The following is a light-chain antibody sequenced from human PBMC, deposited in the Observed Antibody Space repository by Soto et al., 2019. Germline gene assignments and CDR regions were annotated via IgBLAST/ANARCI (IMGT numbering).Light chain of an antibody. CDR2: GSS. V-gene: IGKV3-15*01. CDR1: QSVSTN. Sequence: EIVMTQSPATLYVSPGERATLSCRASQSVSTNLAWYQQKPGQAPRLLIYGSSTRATGIPARFSGSGSGTEFTRTISSLQSGDFAVYYCQQYNNWPLSLGLGTKLEIK. J-gene: IGKJ2*01. CDR3: QQYNNWPLS.